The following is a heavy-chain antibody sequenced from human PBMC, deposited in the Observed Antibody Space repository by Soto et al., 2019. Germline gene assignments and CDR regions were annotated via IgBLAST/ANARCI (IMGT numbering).Heavy chain of an antibody. CDR2: MNPNSGNT. V-gene: IGHV1-8*01. J-gene: IGHJ6*02. Sequence: WASVKVSCKASGYTFTSYDINWVRQATGQGLEWMGWMNPNSGNTGYAQKFQGRVTMTRNTSISTAYMELSSLRSEDTAVYYCARGRSGAVTTYWNYYYGMDVWGQGTLVTVSS. CDR3: ARGRSGAVTTYWNYYYGMDV. CDR1: GYTFTSYD. D-gene: IGHD4-17*01.